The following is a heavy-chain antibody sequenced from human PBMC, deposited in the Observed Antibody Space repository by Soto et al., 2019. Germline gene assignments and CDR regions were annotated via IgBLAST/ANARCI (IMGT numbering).Heavy chain of an antibody. CDR3: TTPLYDFWSGYLLEYFDY. CDR1: GFTFSNAW. Sequence: EVQLVESGGGLVKPGGSLRLSCAASGFTFSNAWMNWVRQAPGKGLEWVGRIKSKTDGGTTDYAAPVKGRFTISRDDSKNTLYLQMNSLKTEDTAVYYCTTPLYDFWSGYLLEYFDYWGQGTLVTVSS. CDR2: IKSKTDGGTT. V-gene: IGHV3-15*07. J-gene: IGHJ4*02. D-gene: IGHD3-3*01.